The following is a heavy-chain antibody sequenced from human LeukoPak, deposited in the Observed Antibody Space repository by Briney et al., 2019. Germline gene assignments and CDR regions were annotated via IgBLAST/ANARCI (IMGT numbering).Heavy chain of an antibody. CDR2: IIPIFGTA. V-gene: IGHV1-69*05. J-gene: IGHJ5*02. D-gene: IGHD5-24*01. CDR1: GGTFSSYA. Sequence: ASVKVSCKASGGTFSSYAISWVRQAPGQGLEWMGGIIPIFGTANYAQKFQGRVTITTDESTSTAYMELSSLRSEDTAVYYCARDRDAGIVNWFDPWGQGTLVTVSS. CDR3: ARDRDAGIVNWFDP.